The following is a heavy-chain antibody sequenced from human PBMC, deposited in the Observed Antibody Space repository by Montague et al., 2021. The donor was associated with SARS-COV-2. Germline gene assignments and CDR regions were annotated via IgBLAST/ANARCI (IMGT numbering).Heavy chain of an antibody. CDR2: IHHSGTL. CDR3: ARRIRITVFRGVPLTTHSLES. J-gene: IGHJ5*02. D-gene: IGHD3-10*01. V-gene: IGHV4/OR15-8*01. CDR1: NASITTSNW. Sequence: SETLSLTCTVSNASITTSNWWTWVRQAPGEGLEWFGEIHHSGTLSYNPSLKSRVTISVDTSKNHFSLNLNSVTAADTALYFCARRIRITVFRGVPLTTHSLESWGQGIMVTVSS.